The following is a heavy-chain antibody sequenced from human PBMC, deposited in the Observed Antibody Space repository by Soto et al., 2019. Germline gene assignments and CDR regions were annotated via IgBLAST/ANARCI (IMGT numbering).Heavy chain of an antibody. Sequence: EVQLVESGGGLVKPGGSLRLSCAASGFMFTSAFMSWVRQTPGKGLEWVARIKSKSAGGTIDYAEPVKGRFTISRDDYENTVSLKMNSLKADDTALYYCTTGDYWGQGILVTVSS. CDR3: TTGDY. J-gene: IGHJ4*02. V-gene: IGHV3-15*01. CDR2: IKSKSAGGTI. CDR1: GFMFTSAF.